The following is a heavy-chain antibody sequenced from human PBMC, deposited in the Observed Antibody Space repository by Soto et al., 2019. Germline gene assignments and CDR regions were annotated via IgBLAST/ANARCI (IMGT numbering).Heavy chain of an antibody. J-gene: IGHJ6*02. CDR2: INHSGST. Sequence: PSETLSLTCAVYGGSFSGYYWSWIRQPPGKGLEWIGEINHSGSTNYNPSLKSRVTISVDTSKNQFSLKLSSVTAADTAVYYCASFLLSAGHHYQLSFWGQGSKVPGS. CDR3: ASFLLSAGHHYQLSF. V-gene: IGHV4-34*01. CDR1: GGSFSGYY. D-gene: IGHD2-2*01.